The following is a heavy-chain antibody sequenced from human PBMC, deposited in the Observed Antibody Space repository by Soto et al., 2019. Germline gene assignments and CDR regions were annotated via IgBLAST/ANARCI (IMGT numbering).Heavy chain of an antibody. CDR1: GFTFSSYD. CDR3: ARGRYYDSSGLWYFDY. Sequence: EVQLVESGGGLVQPGGSLRLSCAASGFTFSSYDMHWVRQATGKGLEWVSAIGTAGDTYYPGSVKGRFPISRENAKSSLYLQMNSLRAGDTAVYYCARGRYYDSSGLWYFDYWGQGTLVTVSS. D-gene: IGHD3-22*01. V-gene: IGHV3-13*01. J-gene: IGHJ4*02. CDR2: IGTAGDT.